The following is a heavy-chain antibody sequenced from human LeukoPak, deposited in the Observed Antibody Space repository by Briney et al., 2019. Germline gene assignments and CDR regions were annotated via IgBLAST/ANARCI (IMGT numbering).Heavy chain of an antibody. Sequence: PGGSLRLSCAASGFTFRSYWMSWVRQAPGKGLEWVANINQGGSVKYYVDSVKGRFTISRDDAKNSLYVQMNSLRDEDTAVYYCARDGYKGGDAFDIWGQGTMVTVSS. D-gene: IGHD5-24*01. CDR1: GFTFRSYW. CDR2: INQGGSVK. V-gene: IGHV3-7*01. J-gene: IGHJ3*02. CDR3: ARDGYKGGDAFDI.